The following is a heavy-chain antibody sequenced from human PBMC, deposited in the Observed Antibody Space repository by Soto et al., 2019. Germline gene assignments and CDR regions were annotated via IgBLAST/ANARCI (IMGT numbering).Heavy chain of an antibody. V-gene: IGHV4-59*08. Sequence: SETLSLTCAVYGGSFSGYYWSWIRQPPGQGLEWIAYIHYSGNSNYNPSLKSRVTISIDTSKNQFSLKLNSVTAADTAVYYCARHYNSGSYPLDYWGQGTLVTVSS. D-gene: IGHD3-10*01. J-gene: IGHJ4*02. CDR1: GGSFSGYY. CDR2: IHYSGNS. CDR3: ARHYNSGSYPLDY.